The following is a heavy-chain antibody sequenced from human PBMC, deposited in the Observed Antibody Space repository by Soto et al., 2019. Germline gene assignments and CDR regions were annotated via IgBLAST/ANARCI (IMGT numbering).Heavy chain of an antibody. CDR2: IIPLFGTA. CDR1: GVTFSSET. D-gene: IGHD1-26*01. Sequence: QVQLVQSGAEVKKPGSSVKVSCKASGVTFSSETISWVRQAPGQGLEWVGGIIPLFGTANYAQKFQGRVTITADESTSTLYIELSSRRSDATAVDYCATAVGENPARPFDAWGQGTLVTVSS. CDR3: ATAVGENPARPFDA. V-gene: IGHV1-69*01. J-gene: IGHJ4*02.